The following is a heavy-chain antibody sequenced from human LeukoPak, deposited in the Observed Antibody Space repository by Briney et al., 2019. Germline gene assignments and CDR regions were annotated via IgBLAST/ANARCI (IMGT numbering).Heavy chain of an antibody. CDR2: IIPIFGTA. D-gene: IGHD4-17*01. J-gene: IGHJ6*04. CDR1: GGTFSSYA. V-gene: IGHV1-69*01. CDR3: ARERDMTTVRRTHYYYGMDV. Sequence: SVKVSCKASGGTFSSYAISWVRQAPGQGLEWMGGIIPIFGTANYAQKFQGRVTITADESTSTAYMEPSSLRSEDTAVYYCARERDMTTVRRTHYYYGMDVWGKGTTVTVSS.